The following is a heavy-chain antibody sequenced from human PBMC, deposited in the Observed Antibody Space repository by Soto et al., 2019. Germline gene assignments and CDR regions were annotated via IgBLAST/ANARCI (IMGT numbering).Heavy chain of an antibody. CDR3: ARELRGYSYFAYYGMDV. D-gene: IGHD5-18*01. CDR2: ISGSGGAT. V-gene: IGHV3-23*01. J-gene: IGHJ6*02. Sequence: PGGSLRLSCAASGFTFSSYAMSWVRQAPGKGLQWVSGISGSGGATYYADSVKGRFTISRDNSKNTLYLQMNSLRAEDTAVYYCARELRGYSYFAYYGMDVWGQGTTVTVSS. CDR1: GFTFSSYA.